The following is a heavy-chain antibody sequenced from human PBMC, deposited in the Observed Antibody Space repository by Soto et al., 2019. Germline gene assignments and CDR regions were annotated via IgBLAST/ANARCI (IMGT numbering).Heavy chain of an antibody. Sequence: SETLSVACAVYGGAFSGYYWSWIRQPPGKGLEWIGEINHSGSTNYNPSLKRRVTISVDTSKNQFSLKLSSVTAADTAVYYCARGPYDYVWVSYRYIGYFDYWGQGTLVTVSS. CDR1: GGAFSGYY. D-gene: IGHD3-16*02. CDR2: INHSGST. V-gene: IGHV4-34*01. CDR3: ARGPYDYVWVSYRYIGYFDY. J-gene: IGHJ4*02.